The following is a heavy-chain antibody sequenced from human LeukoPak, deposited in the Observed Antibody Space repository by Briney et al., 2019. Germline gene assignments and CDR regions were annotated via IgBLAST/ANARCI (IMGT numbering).Heavy chain of an antibody. V-gene: IGHV4-61*02. J-gene: IGHJ4*02. Sequence: SETLSLTCTVSGGSISSGSYFWSWIRQPAGKGLEWIGRIYTNGSTNYNPSLKSRVTISVDTSMNQFYLQLSSVTAADTAVDYCARAPYYYGSGSYLDYWGQGTLVAVSS. CDR3: ARAPYYYGSGSYLDY. D-gene: IGHD3-10*01. CDR2: IYTNGST. CDR1: GGSISSGSYF.